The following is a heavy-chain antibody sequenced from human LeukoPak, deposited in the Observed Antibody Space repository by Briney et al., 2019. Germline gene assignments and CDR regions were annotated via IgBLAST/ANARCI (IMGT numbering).Heavy chain of an antibody. J-gene: IGHJ4*02. CDR1: GGSISSGSYY. D-gene: IGHD3-22*01. CDR3: AREPDYYDSSGYEGLFDY. V-gene: IGHV4-61*02. Sequence: PSETLSLTCTVSGGSISSGSYYWSWIRQPAGKGLEWIGRIYTSGSTNYNPSLKSRVTISVDTSKNQFSLKLSSVTAADTAVYYCAREPDYYDSSGYEGLFDYWGQGTLVTVSS. CDR2: IYTSGST.